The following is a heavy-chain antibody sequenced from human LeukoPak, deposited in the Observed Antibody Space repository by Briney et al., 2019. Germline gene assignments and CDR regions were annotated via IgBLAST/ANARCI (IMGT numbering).Heavy chain of an antibody. D-gene: IGHD2-2*01. CDR2: ISSSSSYI. V-gene: IGHV3-21*01. J-gene: IGHJ6*03. CDR1: GFTFSSYS. CDR3: ARAGQVVPAAIFFHYYYMDV. Sequence: GGSLRLSCAASGFTFSSYSMNWVRQAPGKGLEWVSSISSSSSYIYYADSVKGRFTISRDNAKNSLYLQMNSLRAEDTAVYYCARAGQVVPAAIFFHYYYMDVWGKGTTVTVSS.